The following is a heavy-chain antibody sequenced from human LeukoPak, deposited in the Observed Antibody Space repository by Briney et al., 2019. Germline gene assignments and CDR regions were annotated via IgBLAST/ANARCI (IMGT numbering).Heavy chain of an antibody. CDR3: ARAFRGDYFSSSYYYGMDV. V-gene: IGHV4-31*03. Sequence: PSETLSLTCTVSGGSISSGGYYWSWIRQHPGKGLEWIGYIYYSGSTYYNPSLKSRVTISVDTSKNQFSLKLSSVTAVDTAVYYCARAFRGDYFSSSYYYGMDVWGQGTTVTVSS. J-gene: IGHJ6*02. CDR2: IYYSGST. CDR1: GGSISSGGYY. D-gene: IGHD4-17*01.